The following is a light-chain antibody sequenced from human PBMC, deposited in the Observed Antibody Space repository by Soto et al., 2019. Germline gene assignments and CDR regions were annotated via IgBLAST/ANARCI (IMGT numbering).Light chain of an antibody. CDR1: QSFRGL. CDR2: DAY. Sequence: EVVLTPSPVTLSLSPGERATLSCRASQSFRGLLAWYQQKPGQAPRLLIYDAYNRATGIPPRFSGSGSGTDFTLTISSLEPEDYAVYYCQQRHMWPITFGQGTRLEIK. J-gene: IGKJ5*01. CDR3: QQRHMWPIT. V-gene: IGKV3-11*01.